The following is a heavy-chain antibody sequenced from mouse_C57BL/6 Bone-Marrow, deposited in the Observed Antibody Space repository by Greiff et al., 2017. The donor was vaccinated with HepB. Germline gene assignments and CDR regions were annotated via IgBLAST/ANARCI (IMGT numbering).Heavy chain of an antibody. CDR1: GYSFTDYN. V-gene: IGHV1-39*01. Sequence: QLQQSGPELVKPGASVKISCKASGYSFTDYNMNWVKQSNGKSLEWIGVINPNYGTTSYNQKFKGKATLTVDQSSSTAYMQLNSLTSEDSAVYYCARGGLRRRNFFYYYAMDYWGQGTSVTVSS. CDR3: ARGGLRRRNFFYYYAMDY. D-gene: IGHD2-4*01. J-gene: IGHJ4*01. CDR2: INPNYGTT.